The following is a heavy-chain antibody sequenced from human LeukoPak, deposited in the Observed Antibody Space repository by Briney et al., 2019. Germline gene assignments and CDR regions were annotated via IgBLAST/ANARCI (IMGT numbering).Heavy chain of an antibody. Sequence: ASVKVSCKASGGTFSSYAISWVRQAPGQGLEWMGWISAYNGNTNYAQKLQGRVTMTTDTSTSTAYMELRSLRSEDTAVYYCAREVRVAAAGDDFDYWGQGTLVTVSS. CDR3: AREVRVAAAGDDFDY. CDR1: GGTFSSYA. J-gene: IGHJ4*02. D-gene: IGHD6-13*01. CDR2: ISAYNGNT. V-gene: IGHV1-18*01.